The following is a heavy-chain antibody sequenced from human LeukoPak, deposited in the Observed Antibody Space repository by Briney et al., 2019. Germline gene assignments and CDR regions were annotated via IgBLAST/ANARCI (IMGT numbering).Heavy chain of an antibody. CDR2: IYYSGSS. J-gene: IGHJ5*02. Sequence: SETLSLTCTVSGVPISRDYWSWIRLPPGKGLEWIGYIYYSGSSNYNPSLKSRVTMSVDTSKNQFSLKLTSVTASDTAVYYCARRLRQNLFDPWGQGTLVTVSS. CDR3: ARRLRQNLFDP. V-gene: IGHV4-59*08. D-gene: IGHD4-17*01. CDR1: GVPISRDY.